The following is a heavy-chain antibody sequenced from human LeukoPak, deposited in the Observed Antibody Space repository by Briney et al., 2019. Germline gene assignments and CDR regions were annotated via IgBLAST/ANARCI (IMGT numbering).Heavy chain of an antibody. CDR3: ARGLADY. CDR1: GGTFSSHG. CDR2: IIPIHGIA. Sequence: SVKVSCKASGGTFSSHGISWLRQTPGQGLEWMGRIIPIHGIANYAQKFQGRVTITADKSTSTAYMELSSLKSEDTAMYYCARGLADYWGQGTLVTVSS. V-gene: IGHV1-69*04. J-gene: IGHJ4*02.